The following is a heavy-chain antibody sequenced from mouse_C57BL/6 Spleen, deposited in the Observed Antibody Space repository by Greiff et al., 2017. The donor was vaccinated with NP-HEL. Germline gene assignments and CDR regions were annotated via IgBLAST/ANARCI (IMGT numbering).Heavy chain of an antibody. CDR1: GFTFSSYA. V-gene: IGHV5-4*01. CDR3: ARDHPHFYY. CDR2: ISDGGSYT. J-gene: IGHJ2*01. Sequence: EVQRVESGGGLVKPGGSLKLSCAASGFTFSSYAMSWVRQTPEKRLEWVATISDGGSYTYYPDNVKGRFTISRDNAKNNLYLQMSHLKSEDTAMYYCARDHPHFYYWGQGTTLTVSS.